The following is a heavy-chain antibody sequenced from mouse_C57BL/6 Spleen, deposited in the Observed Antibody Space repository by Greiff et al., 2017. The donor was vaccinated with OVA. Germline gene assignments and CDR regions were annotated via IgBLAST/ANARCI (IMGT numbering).Heavy chain of an antibody. CDR1: GYAFTNYL. D-gene: IGHD4-1*01. CDR2: IKPGSGGT. CDR3: ARDWDVYWYFDV. J-gene: IGHJ1*03. V-gene: IGHV1-54*01. Sequence: QVQLQQSGAELVRPGTSVKVSCKASGYAFTNYLIEWVKQRPGQGLEWIGVIKPGSGGTNYNEKFKGKATLTADKSSSTAYMQLSSLTSEDSAVYFCARDWDVYWYFDVWGTGTTVTVSS.